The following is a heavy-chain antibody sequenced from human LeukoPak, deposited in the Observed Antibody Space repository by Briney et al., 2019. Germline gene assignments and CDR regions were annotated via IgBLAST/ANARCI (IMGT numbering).Heavy chain of an antibody. D-gene: IGHD1-26*01. V-gene: IGHV3-7*01. J-gene: IGHJ4*02. Sequence: GGSLRLSCVASGFTFDSYWMTWVRQVPGKGLESVANIRQGGNENYYADSVEGRFTISRDNARNSLFLQMDSLRVEDTAVYYCARVGSWELQRVFDSWGQGTLVTVSS. CDR2: IRQGGNEN. CDR1: GFTFDSYW. CDR3: ARVGSWELQRVFDS.